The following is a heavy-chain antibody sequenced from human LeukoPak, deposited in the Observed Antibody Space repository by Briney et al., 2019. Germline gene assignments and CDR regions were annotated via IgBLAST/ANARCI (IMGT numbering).Heavy chain of an antibody. D-gene: IGHD4-11*01. CDR3: ARGQYSAHDY. Sequence: SQTLSLTCAISGDNVFSSSVAWNWIRQSPPRGLEWLGRTYYRSKWYNDYAVSVKSRITINLDTSKNQLSLQLNSVTPEDTAVYYCARGQYSAHDYWGQGTLVTVSS. CDR1: GDNVFSSSVA. J-gene: IGHJ4*02. V-gene: IGHV6-1*01. CDR2: TYYRSKWYN.